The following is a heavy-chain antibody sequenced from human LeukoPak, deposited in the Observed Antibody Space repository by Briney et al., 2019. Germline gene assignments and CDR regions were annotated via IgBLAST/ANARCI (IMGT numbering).Heavy chain of an antibody. CDR3: ARRSEDFDSSAYPY. D-gene: IGHD3-22*01. J-gene: IGHJ4*02. V-gene: IGHV1-2*04. CDR1: GYTFTGYY. Sequence: ASVKVSCKASGYTFTGYYMHWVRQAPGQGLEWMGWINPNSGGTNYAQKFQGWVTMTRDTSISTAYMELSRLRSDDTAVYYCARRSEDFDSSAYPYWGQGTPVTVSS. CDR2: INPNSGGT.